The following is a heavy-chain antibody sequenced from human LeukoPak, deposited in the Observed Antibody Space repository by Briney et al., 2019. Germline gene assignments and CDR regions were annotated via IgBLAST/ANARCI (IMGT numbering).Heavy chain of an antibody. V-gene: IGHV3-9*01. CDR3: AKLGGGYCSGGSCFTDFDP. CDR2: ISWNSGSI. J-gene: IGHJ5*02. D-gene: IGHD2-15*01. CDR1: GFTFDDYA. Sequence: GRSLRLSCAASGFTFDDYAMHWVRQAPGKGLEWVSGISWNSGSIGYADSVKGRFTISRDNAKNSLYLQMNSLRAEDTALYYCAKLGGGYCSGGSCFTDFDPWGQGTLVTVSS.